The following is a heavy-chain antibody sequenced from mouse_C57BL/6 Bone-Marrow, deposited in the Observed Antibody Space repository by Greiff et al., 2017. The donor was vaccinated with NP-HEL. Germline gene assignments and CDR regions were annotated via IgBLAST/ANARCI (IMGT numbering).Heavy chain of an antibody. CDR3: ASRAIYYGNYVWFAY. V-gene: IGHV14-3*01. Sequence: EVQLVESVAELVRPGASVKLSCTASGFNIKNTYMHWVKQRPEQGLEWIGRIDPANGNTKYAPKFQGKATITADTSSNTAYLQLSSLTSEDTAIYYCASRAIYYGNYVWFAYWGQGTLVTVSA. J-gene: IGHJ3*01. CDR1: GFNIKNTY. CDR2: IDPANGNT. D-gene: IGHD2-1*01.